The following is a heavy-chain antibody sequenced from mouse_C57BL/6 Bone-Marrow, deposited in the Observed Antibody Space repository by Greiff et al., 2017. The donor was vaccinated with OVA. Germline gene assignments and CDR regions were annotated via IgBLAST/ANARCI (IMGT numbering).Heavy chain of an antibody. CDR2: IYPGSGRT. V-gene: IGHV1-55*01. D-gene: IGHD1-1*01. J-gene: IGHJ1*03. CDR1: GYTFTSYW. CDR3: AKGYYGSGYEWYFDV. Sequence: VQLQQPGAELVKPGASVTMSCKASGYTFTSYWIPWVKQRPGQGLEWIGDIYPGSGRTNYNEKFKSKATLTVDTSSSPAYMQLSSLTSEDSAVYYWAKGYYGSGYEWYFDVWGTGTTVTVSS.